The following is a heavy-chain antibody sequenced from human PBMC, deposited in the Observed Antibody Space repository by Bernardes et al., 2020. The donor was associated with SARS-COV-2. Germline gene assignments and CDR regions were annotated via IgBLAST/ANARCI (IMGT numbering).Heavy chain of an antibody. CDR1: GFTFNTYA. D-gene: IGHD2-2*01. V-gene: IGHV3-23*01. CDR3: ARVPDIVVVHFDP. CDR2: ISGSGGDT. Sequence: GSLRLSCAASGFTFNTYAMSWVRQAPGKGLEWVSVISGSGGDTYYSDSVKGRFTISRDNSKNTLYLQMNSLRAGDTAVYFCARVPDIVVVHFDPWGQGTLVTVSS. J-gene: IGHJ5*02.